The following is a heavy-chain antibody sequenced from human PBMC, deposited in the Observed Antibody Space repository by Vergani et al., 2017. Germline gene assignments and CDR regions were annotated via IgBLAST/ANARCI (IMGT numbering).Heavy chain of an antibody. D-gene: IGHD1-1*01. CDR1: GFTFNQYG. V-gene: IGHV3-33*06. Sequence: QVQLVESGGGVVQPGRSLRLSCAASGFTFNQYGMHWVRQAPGKGLEWVAVTWYDGNNTQYADSVKGRFTISRDNDNNSLTLDMTTLRVEDTAVYYCGKNPDKSTTCHYYAMDVWGQGTTVTVSS. CDR3: GKNPDKSTTCHYYAMDV. J-gene: IGHJ6*02. CDR2: TWYDGNNT.